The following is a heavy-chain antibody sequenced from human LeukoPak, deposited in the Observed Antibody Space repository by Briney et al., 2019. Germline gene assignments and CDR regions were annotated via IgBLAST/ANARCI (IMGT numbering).Heavy chain of an antibody. D-gene: IGHD2-8*01. CDR1: GFTFSNYA. V-gene: IGHV3-23*01. J-gene: IGHJ3*02. CDR2: DGGGGNR. CDR3: AKDSWAGNGIYDPFDI. Sequence: GGSLRLSCVASGFTFSNYAMSWVRQAPGKGLEWVAVDGGGGNRYYTDSVKGRFTISRDDLKSTLSLQMNSLRPEDTAIYYCAKDSWAGNGIYDPFDIWGQGTMVAVSS.